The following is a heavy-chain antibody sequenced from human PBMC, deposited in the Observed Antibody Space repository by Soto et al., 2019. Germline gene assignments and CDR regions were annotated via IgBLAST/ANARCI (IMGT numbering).Heavy chain of an antibody. CDR3: ARITQGDYFWFDP. J-gene: IGHJ5*02. D-gene: IGHD4-17*01. CDR2: IDWDDDK. V-gene: IGHV2-70*01. CDR1: GFSLSTSGMC. Sequence: SCRTLVNPKNTITLTCTLSGFSLSTSGMCVSWIRQPPGKALEWLALIDWDDDKFYSTSLRTRLTISKDTSKNQVVLTMTNMDPVDTATYYCARITQGDYFWFDPWGQGTLVTVSS.